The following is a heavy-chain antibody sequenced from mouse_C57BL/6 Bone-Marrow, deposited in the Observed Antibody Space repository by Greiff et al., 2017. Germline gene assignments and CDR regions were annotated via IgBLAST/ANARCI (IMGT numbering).Heavy chain of an antibody. Sequence: VKLMESGAELMKPGASVKLSCKATGYTFTGYWIEWVKQRPGHGLEWIGEILPGSGSTNYNEKFKGKATFTADTSSNTAYMQLSSLTTENFAIYYCASLGSSSYYYAMGYWGQGTSVTVSS. D-gene: IGHD1-1*01. CDR1: GYTFTGYW. CDR2: ILPGSGST. J-gene: IGHJ4*01. V-gene: IGHV1-9*01. CDR3: ASLGSSSYYYAMGY.